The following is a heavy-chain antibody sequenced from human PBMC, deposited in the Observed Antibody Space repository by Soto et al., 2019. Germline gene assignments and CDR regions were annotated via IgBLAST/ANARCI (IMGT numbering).Heavy chain of an antibody. V-gene: IGHV1-2*02. D-gene: IGHD6-6*01. CDR1: GGTFSSYA. J-gene: IGHJ5*02. CDR2: INPNSGGT. Sequence: GASGKVSCKASGGTFSSYAISWVRQAPGQGLEWMGWINPNSGGTNYAQKFQGRVTMTRDTSISTAYMELSRLRSDDTAVYYCARVSIAARRSGGTPNWFDPWGQGTLVTVSS. CDR3: ARVSIAARRSGGTPNWFDP.